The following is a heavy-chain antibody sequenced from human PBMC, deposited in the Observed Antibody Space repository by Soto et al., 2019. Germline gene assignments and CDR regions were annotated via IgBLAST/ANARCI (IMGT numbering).Heavy chain of an antibody. Sequence: GGPLRLSCEASGFIFSDYAMHWVRQAPGKGMEWVAVILFDGNKKYYADSAKGRVTISRDNAKNSLYLQMNSLRAEDTALYYCAKDWSHVLNDAFDIWGQGTMVTVSS. CDR2: ILFDGNKK. CDR1: GFIFSDYA. V-gene: IGHV3-30*18. J-gene: IGHJ3*02. CDR3: AKDWSHVLNDAFDI. D-gene: IGHD3-16*01.